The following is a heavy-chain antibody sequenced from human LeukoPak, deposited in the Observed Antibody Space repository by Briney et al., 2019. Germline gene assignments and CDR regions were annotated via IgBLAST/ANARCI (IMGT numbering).Heavy chain of an antibody. CDR1: VYTFTSHD. Sequence: ASVNDSCKASVYTFTSHDIDWVGQAPGQGVEWMGWMISKSSDTGYAQKFQGRVTMTSDTTVTTAYMELSSLAPEDTAVYFCARQLGRTNNWFDPWGQGTLVTVSS. V-gene: IGHV1-8*01. CDR2: MISKSSDT. J-gene: IGHJ5*02. D-gene: IGHD7-27*01. CDR3: ARQLGRTNNWFDP.